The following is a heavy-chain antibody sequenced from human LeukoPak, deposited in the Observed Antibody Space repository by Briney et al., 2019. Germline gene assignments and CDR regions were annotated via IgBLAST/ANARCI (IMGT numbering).Heavy chain of an antibody. D-gene: IGHD3-22*01. Sequence: GGSLRLSCAASGFIFSSYEMSWVRQAPGKGLEWVSVIYSGGSTYYADSVKGRFTISRDNSKNTLYLQMNSLRAEDTAVYYCARETYYYDSSGYYGWFDPWGQGTLVTVSS. CDR2: IYSGGST. CDR1: GFIFSSYE. CDR3: ARETYYYDSSGYYGWFDP. V-gene: IGHV3-66*01. J-gene: IGHJ5*02.